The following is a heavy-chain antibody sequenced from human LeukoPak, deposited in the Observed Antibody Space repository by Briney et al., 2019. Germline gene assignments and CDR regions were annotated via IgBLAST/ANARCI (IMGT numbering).Heavy chain of an antibody. Sequence: SEALSLTCTVSGGSISSYYWSWIRQPPGKGLQWIGYIYYSGSTNYNPSLKSRVTISVDTSKNQFSLKLSSVTAADTAVYYCARGAVIAAADEYYYGMDVWGQGTTVTVSS. J-gene: IGHJ6*02. V-gene: IGHV4-59*01. CDR2: IYYSGST. CDR3: ARGAVIAAADEYYYGMDV. D-gene: IGHD6-13*01. CDR1: GGSISSYY.